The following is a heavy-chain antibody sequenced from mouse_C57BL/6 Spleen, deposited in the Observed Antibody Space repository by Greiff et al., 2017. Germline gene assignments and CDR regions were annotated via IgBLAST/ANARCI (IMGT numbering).Heavy chain of an antibody. CDR1: GYTFTSYG. CDR2: IYPRSGNT. D-gene: IGHD2-3*01. J-gene: IGHJ4*01. Sequence: QVQLQQSGAELARPGASVKLSCKASGYTFTSYGISWVKQRTGQGLEWIGEIYPRSGNTYYNEKFKGKATLTADKSSSTAYMELRSLTSEDSAVYFCARSGIYDGYYDAMDYWGQGTSVTVSS. V-gene: IGHV1-81*01. CDR3: ARSGIYDGYYDAMDY.